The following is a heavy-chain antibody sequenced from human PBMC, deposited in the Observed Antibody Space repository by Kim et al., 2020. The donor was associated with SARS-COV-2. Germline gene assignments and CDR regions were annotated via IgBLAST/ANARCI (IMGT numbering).Heavy chain of an antibody. D-gene: IGHD6-13*01. CDR1: GYTLTELS. V-gene: IGHV1-24*01. J-gene: IGHJ6*02. CDR3: ATGGLVGSLAAADYYYGMDV. Sequence: ASVKVSCKVSGYTLTELSMHWVRQAPGKGLEWMGGFDPEDGETIYAQKFQGRVTMTEDTSTDTAYMELSSLRSEDTAVYYCATGGLVGSLAAADYYYGMDVWGQGTTVTVSS. CDR2: FDPEDGET.